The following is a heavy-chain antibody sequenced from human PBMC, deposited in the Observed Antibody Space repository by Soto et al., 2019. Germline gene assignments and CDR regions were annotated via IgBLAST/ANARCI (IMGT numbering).Heavy chain of an antibody. J-gene: IGHJ4*02. Sequence: PGESLKISCKGSGYSFTSYWIGWVRQMPGKGLEWMGIIYPGDSDTRYSPSFQGQVTISADKSISTAYLQWSSLKASDTAMYYCARIGQQWLVTPALSDYRAQRTPVTVSS. CDR1: GYSFTSYW. CDR2: IYPGDSDT. D-gene: IGHD6-19*01. CDR3: ARIGQQWLVTPALSDY. V-gene: IGHV5-51*01.